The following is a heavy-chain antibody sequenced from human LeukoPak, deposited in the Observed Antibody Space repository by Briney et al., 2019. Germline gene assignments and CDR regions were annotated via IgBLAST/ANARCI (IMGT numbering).Heavy chain of an antibody. D-gene: IGHD6-19*01. CDR2: VTGTGGST. Sequence: GGSLRLSCAASGFTFSNYGMSWVRQAPGKGLEGVSAVTGTGGSTYYADSVKGRFTISRDNSKNTLYLQMNSLRGEDTAIYYCAKNGYSSGWYPENWGQGTLVTVSS. CDR1: GFTFSNYG. V-gene: IGHV3-23*01. J-gene: IGHJ4*02. CDR3: AKNGYSSGWYPEN.